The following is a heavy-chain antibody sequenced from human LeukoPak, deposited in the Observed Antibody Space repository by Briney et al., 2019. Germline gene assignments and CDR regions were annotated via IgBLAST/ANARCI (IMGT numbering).Heavy chain of an antibody. D-gene: IGHD1-26*01. CDR3: ARRGTIDNGRPWN. CDR2: MHYSGST. Sequence: PSETLSLTCTVSGGSINISDYYWGWIRQPPGKGLEWIGFMHYSGSTYYSPSLKSRVTISVDTSKNQFSLKVSSVTAADTAVYYCARRGTIDNGRPWNWGQGTLVTVSS. V-gene: IGHV4-39*01. J-gene: IGHJ4*02. CDR1: GGSINISDYY.